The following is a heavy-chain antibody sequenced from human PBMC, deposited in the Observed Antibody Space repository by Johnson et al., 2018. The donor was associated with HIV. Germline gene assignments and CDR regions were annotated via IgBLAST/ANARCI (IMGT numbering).Heavy chain of an antibody. D-gene: IGHD2-21*01. V-gene: IGHV3-30*04. J-gene: IGHJ3*01. Sequence: QMQLVESGGGLVQPGRSLRLSCAASGFTFSSYAMHWVRQATGKGLEWVAVISSAGTDKYYADSVKGRFTISRDNSKNTLYLQMNSLRVEDTAVYYCAKGRNTYCADVCDVWGQGTMVTVSS. CDR2: ISSAGTDK. CDR1: GFTFSSYA. CDR3: AKGRNTYCADVCDV.